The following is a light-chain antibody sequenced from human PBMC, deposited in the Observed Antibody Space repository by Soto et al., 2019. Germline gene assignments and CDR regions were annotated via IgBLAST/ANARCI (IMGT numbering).Light chain of an antibody. V-gene: IGLV2-23*01. CDR3: CSYVASSTLV. CDR2: EGS. J-gene: IGLJ3*02. CDR1: STDVGRFDL. Sequence: QSALTQPASVSGSPGQSITISCSGTSTDVGRFDLVSWYQQHPGKAPKPMIFEGSKRASGVSNRFSGSTSGNTASLTISGLQAEDESDYFCCSYVASSTLVFGGGTKLTVL.